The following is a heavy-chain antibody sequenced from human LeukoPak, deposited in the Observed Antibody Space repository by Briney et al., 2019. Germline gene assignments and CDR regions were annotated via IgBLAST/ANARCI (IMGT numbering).Heavy chain of an antibody. D-gene: IGHD6-19*01. CDR2: INHSGIT. CDR1: GGSFSDYY. V-gene: IGHV4-34*01. CDR3: ASDTVAGTG. Sequence: PSETLSLTCAVFGGSFSDYYWSWIRQPPGKGLEWIGEINHSGITNYNTSLKSRVTISADTSKNQFSLKLSSVTAADTSVYYCASDTVAGTGWGQGTLVTVSS. J-gene: IGHJ4*02.